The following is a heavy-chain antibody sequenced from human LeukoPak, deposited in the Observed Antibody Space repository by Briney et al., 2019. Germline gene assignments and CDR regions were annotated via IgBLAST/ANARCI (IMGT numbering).Heavy chain of an antibody. J-gene: IGHJ3*02. V-gene: IGHV4-4*07. Sequence: PSETLSLTCTVSGGSVSSYYWSWIRQPAGKGLEWIGRINPSGSTNYNPSLKSRLTMSVDTSKIQFSLKLSSVTAADTAVYYCAKYYDFWSGYYDIWGQGTMVTVSS. CDR3: AKYYDFWSGYYDI. D-gene: IGHD3-3*01. CDR1: GGSVSSYY. CDR2: INPSGST.